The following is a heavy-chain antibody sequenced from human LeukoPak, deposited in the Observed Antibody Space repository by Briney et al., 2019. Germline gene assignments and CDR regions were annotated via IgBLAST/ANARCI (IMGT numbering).Heavy chain of an antibody. CDR2: VTGSGSST. V-gene: IGHV3-23*01. CDR3: AKRSGLTFGYFDL. D-gene: IGHD3-10*01. J-gene: IGHJ2*01. CDR1: GFTFSAHA. Sequence: GGSLRLSCAASGFTFSAHAIGCVRQAPGKGLEWVSAVTGSGSSTDYADSVKGRFTISRDNSKNSLYLQMNSLRAEDTAVYYCAKRSGLTFGYFDLWGRGTLVTVSS.